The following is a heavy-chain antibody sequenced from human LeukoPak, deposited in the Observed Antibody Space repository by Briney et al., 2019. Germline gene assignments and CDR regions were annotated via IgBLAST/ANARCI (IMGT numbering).Heavy chain of an antibody. D-gene: IGHD2-2*01. Sequence: SETLSLTCAVYGGSFSGYYWSWIGQPPGKGLEWIGEINHSGSTNYNPSLKSRVTISVDTSKNQFSLKLSSVTAADTAVYYCARDGVWYCSSTSCRTYYYYGMDVWGQGTTVTVSS. J-gene: IGHJ6*02. CDR3: ARDGVWYCSSTSCRTYYYYGMDV. CDR1: GGSFSGYY. V-gene: IGHV4-34*01. CDR2: INHSGST.